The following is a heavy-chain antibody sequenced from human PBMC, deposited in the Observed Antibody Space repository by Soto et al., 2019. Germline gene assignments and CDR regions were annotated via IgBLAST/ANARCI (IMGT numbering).Heavy chain of an antibody. D-gene: IGHD2-21*02. J-gene: IGHJ6*02. Sequence: VGSLRLSCEVSGFIFSMYSMSWVRQTPGKGLEWVAKIPQDGVDGHYADAVKGRFTISRDNGKNSLYLQMNNLRAEDTAVYYCARDHLILPAHDFFYGSDVWGRGATVTVSS. CDR1: GFIFSMYS. CDR2: IPQDGVDG. V-gene: IGHV3-7*03. CDR3: ARDHLILPAHDFFYGSDV.